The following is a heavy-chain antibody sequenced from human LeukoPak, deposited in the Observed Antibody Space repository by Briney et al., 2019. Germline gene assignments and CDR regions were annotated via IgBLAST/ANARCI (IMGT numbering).Heavy chain of an antibody. J-gene: IGHJ3*02. CDR2: IIPIFGTA. Sequence: GASVKVSCKASEGTFSSYAISWERQAPGQGLEWMGGIIPIFGTANYAQKFQGRVTITADESTSTAYMELSSLRSEDTAVYYCAREGGSYSREDAFDIWGQGTMVTVSS. CDR1: EGTFSSYA. CDR3: AREGGSYSREDAFDI. V-gene: IGHV1-69*13. D-gene: IGHD1-26*01.